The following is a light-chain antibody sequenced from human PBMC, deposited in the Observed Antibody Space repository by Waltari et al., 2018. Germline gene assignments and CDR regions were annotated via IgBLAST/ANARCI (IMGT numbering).Light chain of an antibody. V-gene: IGKV4-1*01. CDR3: QQYYSSRT. CDR1: QSVLYSSNNKSY. J-gene: IGKJ1*01. CDR2: WAS. Sequence: DIVMTQSPDSLAVSLGERATINCKSSQSVLYSSNNKSYLAWYQQKPGQPPKLLIYWASNRESGVPDRFSGSGSGTDFTLTISSLQAEDVAVYYCQQYYSSRTFGQGTKVEIK.